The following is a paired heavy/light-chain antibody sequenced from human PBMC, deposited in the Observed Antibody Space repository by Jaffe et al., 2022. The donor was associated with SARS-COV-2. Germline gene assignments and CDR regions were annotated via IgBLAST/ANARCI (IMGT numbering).Light chain of an antibody. CDR1: QSISSY. J-gene: IGKJ4*01. CDR3: QQSYSTPLLT. V-gene: IGKV1-39*01. CDR2: AAS. Sequence: DIQMTQSPSSLSASVGDRVTITCRASQSISSYLNWYQQKPGKAPKLLIYAASSLQSGVPSRFSGSGSGTDFTLTISSLQPEDFATYYCQQSYSTPLLTFGGGTKVEIK.
Heavy chain of an antibody. CDR2: IIPILGIA. CDR1: GGTFSSYT. Sequence: QVQLVQSGAEVKKPGSSVKVSCKASGGTFSSYTISWVRQAPGQGLEWMGRIIPILGIANYAQKFQGRVTITADKSTSTAYMELSSLRSEDTAVYYCASSYYGSGTENYDYYYYYGMDVWGQGTTVTVSS. J-gene: IGHJ6*02. V-gene: IGHV1-69*02. CDR3: ASSYYGSGTENYDYYYYYGMDV. D-gene: IGHD3-10*01.